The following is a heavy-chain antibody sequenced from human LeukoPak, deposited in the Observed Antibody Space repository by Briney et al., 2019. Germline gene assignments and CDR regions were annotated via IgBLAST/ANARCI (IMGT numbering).Heavy chain of an antibody. V-gene: IGHV1-69*04. CDR2: IIPILGIA. CDR3: ARDRVGYSYGLAFDY. J-gene: IGHJ4*02. CDR1: GGTFSSYA. D-gene: IGHD5-18*01. Sequence: GSSVKVSCKASGGTFSSYAISWVRQAPGQGLEWMGRIIPILGIANYAQKFQGRVTITADKSTSTAYMELSSLRSEDTAVYYCARDRVGYSYGLAFDYWGQGTLVTVSS.